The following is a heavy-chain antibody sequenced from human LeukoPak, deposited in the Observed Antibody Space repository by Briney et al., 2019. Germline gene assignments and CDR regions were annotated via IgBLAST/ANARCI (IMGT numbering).Heavy chain of an antibody. J-gene: IGHJ4*02. CDR3: ARGSYDFWSGLRNPWDY. V-gene: IGHV1-18*01. CDR1: GYTFTSYG. Sequence: ASVKVSCKASGYTFTSYGISWVRQARGQGLEWMGWISAYNGNTNYAQKLQGRVTMTTDTSTSTAYMELRSLRSDDTAVYYCARGSYDFWSGLRNPWDYWGQGTLVTVSS. CDR2: ISAYNGNT. D-gene: IGHD3-3*01.